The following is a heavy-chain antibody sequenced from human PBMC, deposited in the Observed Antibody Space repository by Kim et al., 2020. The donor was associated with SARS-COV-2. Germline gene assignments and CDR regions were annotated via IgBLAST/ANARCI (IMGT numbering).Heavy chain of an antibody. CDR2: IIPIFGTA. Sequence: SVKVPCKASGGTFSSYAISWVRQAPGQGLEWMGGIIPIFGTANYAQKFQGRVTITADESTSTAYMELSSLRSEDTAVYYCARDYVDTGGSGYPTLWWFDYWGQGTLVTVSS. CDR3: ARDYVDTGGSGYPTLWWFDY. J-gene: IGHJ4*02. CDR1: GGTFSSYA. V-gene: IGHV1-69*13. D-gene: IGHD3-22*01.